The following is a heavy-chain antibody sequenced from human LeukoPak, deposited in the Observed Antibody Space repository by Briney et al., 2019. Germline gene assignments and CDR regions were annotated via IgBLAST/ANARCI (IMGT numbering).Heavy chain of an antibody. J-gene: IGHJ4*02. CDR1: GYTFTVYY. CDR3: ARDPGDYGDYDY. Sequence: ASVKVSCKASGYTFTVYYMHWVRQAPGQGLEWMGWINPNSGGTNYAQKFQGRVTMTRDTSISTAYMEVSRLRSDDTAVYYCARDPGDYGDYDYWGQGTLVTVSS. V-gene: IGHV1-2*02. D-gene: IGHD4-17*01. CDR2: INPNSGGT.